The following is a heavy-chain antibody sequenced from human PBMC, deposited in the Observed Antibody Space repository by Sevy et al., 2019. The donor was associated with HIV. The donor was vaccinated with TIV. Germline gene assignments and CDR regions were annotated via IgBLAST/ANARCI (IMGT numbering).Heavy chain of an antibody. V-gene: IGHV4-31*03. D-gene: IGHD1-26*01. CDR3: ARGSGSYPGQFDY. CDR1: GGSLNSGGYY. J-gene: IGHJ4*02. Sequence: SETLSLTCNVSGGSLNSGGYYWSWIRQHPGKGLEWIGYIYYSGSAHYNPSLKSRVIISVDTSKNHFSLKLSSVTAADTAVYFCARGSGSYPGQFDYWGQGTLVTVSS. CDR2: IYYSGSA.